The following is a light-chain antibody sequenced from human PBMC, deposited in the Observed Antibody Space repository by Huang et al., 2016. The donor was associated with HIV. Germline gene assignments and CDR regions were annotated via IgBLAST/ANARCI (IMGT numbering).Light chain of an antibody. CDR1: QSISSY. Sequence: DIQMTQSPSSLSAVVGDRVTITCRASQSISSYLNWYQHKPGKAPELLIYGASRLETGVPSRFSGSGSGTAFTLTISSLQPGDFATYYCQQSFSSQWTFGQGTKVEVK. V-gene: IGKV1-39*01. CDR2: GAS. CDR3: QQSFSSQWT. J-gene: IGKJ1*01.